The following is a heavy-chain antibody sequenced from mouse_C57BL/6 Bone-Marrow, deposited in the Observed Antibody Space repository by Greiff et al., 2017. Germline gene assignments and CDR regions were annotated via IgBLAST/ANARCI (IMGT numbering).Heavy chain of an antibody. CDR1: GFTFSSYT. CDR2: ISGGGGNT. V-gene: IGHV5-9*04. Sequence: DVQLQESGGGLVKPGGSLKLSCAASGFTFSSYTMSWVRQTPEKRLEWVATISGGGGNTYYPDSVKGRFTISRDNAKNTLYLQMSSLRSEDTALYYCAIYDYGDFDVWGTGTTVTVSA. D-gene: IGHD2-4*01. J-gene: IGHJ1*03. CDR3: AIYDYGDFDV.